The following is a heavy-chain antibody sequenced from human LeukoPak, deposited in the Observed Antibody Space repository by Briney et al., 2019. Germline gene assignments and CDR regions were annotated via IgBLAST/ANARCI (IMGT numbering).Heavy chain of an antibody. J-gene: IGHJ4*02. CDR1: GFTFRNYG. V-gene: IGHV3-30*03. D-gene: IGHD3-10*01. CDR2: ISYDGSNK. CDR3: ATLRYGLGSYYADY. Sequence: GGSLRLSCAASGFTFRNYGMHWVRQAPGKGLEWVSIISYDGSNKYYADPVKGRFTISRDNSKSTLYLQMNSLTTEDTAVYFCATLRYGLGSYYADYWGQGTLVTVSS.